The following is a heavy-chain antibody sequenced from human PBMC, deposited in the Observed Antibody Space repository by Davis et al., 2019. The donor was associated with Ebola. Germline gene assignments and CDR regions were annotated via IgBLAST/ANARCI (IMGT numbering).Heavy chain of an antibody. D-gene: IGHD3-3*01. Sequence: MPSETLSLTCTVSGGSISSSSYYWGWIRQPPGKGLEWIGSIYYSGSTYYNPSLKSRVTISVDTSKNQFSLKLSSVTAADTAVYYCARVDYDFWSGCVDYWGQGTLVTVSS. V-gene: IGHV4-39*07. CDR2: IYYSGST. J-gene: IGHJ4*02. CDR1: GGSISSSSYY. CDR3: ARVDYDFWSGCVDY.